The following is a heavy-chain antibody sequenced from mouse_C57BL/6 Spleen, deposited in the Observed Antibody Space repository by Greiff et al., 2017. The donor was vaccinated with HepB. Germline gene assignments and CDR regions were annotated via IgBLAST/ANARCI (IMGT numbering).Heavy chain of an antibody. J-gene: IGHJ3*01. CDR3: ARGGYYYYPFAIAY. CDR1: GYTFTSYW. D-gene: IGHD2-4*01. Sequence: QVQLQQPGPELVMPGSSVKLSCKASGYTFTSYWMHWVKQRPGQGLEWIGNINPSNGGTNYNQKFKSKATLTVDKSSSTAYMQLSSLTSEDSAVYYCARGGYYYYPFAIAYWGQGTPVTVS. V-gene: IGHV1-53*01. CDR2: INPSNGGT.